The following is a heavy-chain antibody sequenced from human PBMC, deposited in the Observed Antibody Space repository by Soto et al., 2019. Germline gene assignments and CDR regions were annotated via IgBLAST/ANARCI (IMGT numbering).Heavy chain of an antibody. CDR1: GFTFSSYA. V-gene: IGHV3-23*01. CDR3: GREYYYFYMDG. Sequence: GGSLRLSCAASGFTFSSYAMRWVRQAPGKGLEWVSAISGSGGSTYYADSVKGRFTISRDNSKNTLYLQMNSLRAEDTAVYFCGREYYYFYMDGWGKGTTVSVAS. CDR2: ISGSGGST. D-gene: IGHD1-26*01. J-gene: IGHJ6*03.